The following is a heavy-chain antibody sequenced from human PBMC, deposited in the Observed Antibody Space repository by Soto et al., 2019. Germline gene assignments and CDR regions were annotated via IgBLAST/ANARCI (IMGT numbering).Heavy chain of an antibody. D-gene: IGHD3-22*01. CDR1: GVTVSSTY. J-gene: IGHJ6*02. Sequence: VGSLALSCEAYGVTVSSTYMSGVRQAPGKGLEWVSYISSSGSTIYYADSVKGRFTISRDNAKNSLYLQMNSLRAEDTAVYYCARDSRLDYYDSSGRRSLTPYYYGMDVWGQGTTVTVSS. CDR2: ISSSGSTI. V-gene: IGHV3-48*03. CDR3: ARDSRLDYYDSSGRRSLTPYYYGMDV.